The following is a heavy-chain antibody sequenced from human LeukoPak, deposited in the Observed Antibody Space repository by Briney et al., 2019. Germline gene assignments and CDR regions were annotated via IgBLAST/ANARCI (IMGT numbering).Heavy chain of an antibody. D-gene: IGHD3-10*01. CDR3: ARDWDAHYYGSGSDFDY. Sequence: ASVKVSCKGSGYTFTSYGISWVRQAPGRGLEWMGWISAYNGNTNYAQKLQGRVTMTTDTSTSTAYMELRSLRSDDTAVYYCARDWDAHYYGSGSDFDYWGQGTLVTVSS. J-gene: IGHJ4*02. CDR2: ISAYNGNT. CDR1: GYTFTSYG. V-gene: IGHV1-18*01.